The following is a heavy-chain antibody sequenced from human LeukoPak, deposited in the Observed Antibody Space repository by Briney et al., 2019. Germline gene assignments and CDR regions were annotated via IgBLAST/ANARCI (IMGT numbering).Heavy chain of an antibody. CDR3: ARGGGYYFWSGYYRAWFVP. J-gene: IGHJ5*02. D-gene: IGHD3-3*01. V-gene: IGHV4-34*01. CDR2: INHSGST. Sequence: SETLSLTCAVYGGSFSGYYWSWIRQPPGKGLERIGEINHSGSTNYNPSLKSRVTISVDTSKNQFSLKLSSVTAADTAVYYCARGGGYYFWSGYYRAWFVPWGQGTLVTVSS. CDR1: GGSFSGYY.